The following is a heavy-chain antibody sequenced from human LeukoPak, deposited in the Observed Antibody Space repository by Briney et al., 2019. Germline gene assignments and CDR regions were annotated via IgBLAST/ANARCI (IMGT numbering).Heavy chain of an antibody. CDR3: ARFIATYYDDSSGLDY. CDR2: IHTNTGNP. V-gene: IGHV7-4-1*02. Sequence: GASVKVSCKASGGTFSSYAISWVRQAPGQGLEWMGWIHTNTGNPTYAQGFTGRFVFSLDTSVSTAYLQISSLKAEDTAVYFCARFIATYYDDSSGLDYWGQETLVTVSS. D-gene: IGHD3-22*01. CDR1: GGTFSSYA. J-gene: IGHJ4*02.